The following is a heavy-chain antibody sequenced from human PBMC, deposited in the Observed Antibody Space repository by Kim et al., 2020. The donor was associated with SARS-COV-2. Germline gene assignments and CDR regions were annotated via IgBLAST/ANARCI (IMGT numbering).Heavy chain of an antibody. CDR3: AKPEETYYYDSSGYYLY. J-gene: IGHJ4*02. V-gene: IGHV3-23*01. Sequence: GGSLRLSCAASGFTFSSYAMSWVRQAPGKGLEWVSAISGSGGSTSYADSVKGRFTITRDNSKNTLYLQMNSLRAEDTAVYYCAKPEETYYYDSSGYYLYWGQGTLVTVSS. CDR2: ISGSGGST. CDR1: GFTFSSYA. D-gene: IGHD3-22*01.